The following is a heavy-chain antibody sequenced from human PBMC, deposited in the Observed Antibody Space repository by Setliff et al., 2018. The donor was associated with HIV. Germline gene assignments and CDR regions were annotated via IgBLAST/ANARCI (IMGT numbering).Heavy chain of an antibody. CDR1: GGSISGSDYY. D-gene: IGHD3-10*01. CDR3: ARRIPLRQWMVPGDSFDV. CDR2: IYYSGTA. Sequence: KPSETLSLTCTVSGGSISGSDYYWGWIRQPPGKGLEWIGSIYYSGTAYYNPSLKSRVTISLDTSKNQLSLRLRSVTAADTAVYYCARRIPLRQWMVPGDSFDVWGRGTKVTVSS. V-gene: IGHV4-39*01. J-gene: IGHJ3*01.